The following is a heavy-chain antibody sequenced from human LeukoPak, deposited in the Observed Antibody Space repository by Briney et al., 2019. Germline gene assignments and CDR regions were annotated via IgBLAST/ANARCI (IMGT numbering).Heavy chain of an antibody. CDR2: INPNSGGT. CDR1: GYIFTNYG. CDR3: LLWFGELSDY. V-gene: IGHV1-2*06. Sequence: ASVKVSCKASGYIFTNYGISWMRQAPGQGLEWMGRINPNSGGTNYAQKFQGRVTMTRDTSISTAYMELSRLRSDDTAVYFCLLWFGELSDYWGQGTLVTVSS. J-gene: IGHJ4*02. D-gene: IGHD3-10*01.